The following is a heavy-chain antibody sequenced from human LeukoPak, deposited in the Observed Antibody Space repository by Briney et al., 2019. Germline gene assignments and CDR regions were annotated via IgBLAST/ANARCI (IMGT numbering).Heavy chain of an antibody. CDR2: IYHSGST. J-gene: IGHJ3*02. D-gene: IGHD5-12*01. CDR3: ARWTKWLETPHAFDI. CDR1: GYSISSGYY. V-gene: IGHV4-38-2*02. Sequence: MPSETLSLTCTVSGYSISSGYYWGWIRQPPGKGLEWIGSIYHSGSTYYNPSLKSRVTISVDTSKNQFSLKLSSVTAADTAVYYCARWTKWLETPHAFDIWGQGTMVTVSS.